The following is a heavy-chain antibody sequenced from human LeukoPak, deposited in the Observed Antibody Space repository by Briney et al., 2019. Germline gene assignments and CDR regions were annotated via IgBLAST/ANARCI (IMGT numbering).Heavy chain of an antibody. J-gene: IGHJ5*02. CDR3: ARAKYYDFWSGLIGGFDP. CDR1: GSSFTSYW. CDR2: IYPGDSDT. V-gene: IGHV5-51*01. Sequence: GASLKISCKGSGSSFTSYWIGWVRQMPGKGLEWMGIIYPGDSDTRYSPSFQGRVTISADKSISTAYLQWSSLKASDTAMYYCARAKYYDFWSGLIGGFDPWGQGTLVTVSS. D-gene: IGHD3-3*01.